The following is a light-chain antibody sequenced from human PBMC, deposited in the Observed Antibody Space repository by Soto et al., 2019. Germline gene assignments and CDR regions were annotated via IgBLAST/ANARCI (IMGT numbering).Light chain of an antibody. J-gene: IGKJ2*01. CDR1: QSVTNKY. CDR3: QQYGSSPPYT. Sequence: EVVLTQSPGTLSLSPGERATLSCRASQSVTNKYLAWYQQKPGQAPRLLIFGSSDRATGIPDRFSGSGSGIDFTPTISRLEPEDFAVYYCQQYGSSPPYTFGQGNKLEI. CDR2: GSS. V-gene: IGKV3-20*01.